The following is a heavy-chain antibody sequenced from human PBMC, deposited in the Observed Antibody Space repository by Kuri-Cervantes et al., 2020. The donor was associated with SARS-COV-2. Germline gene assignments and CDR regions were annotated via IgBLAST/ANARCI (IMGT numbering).Heavy chain of an antibody. V-gene: IGHV3-21*01. D-gene: IGHD3-3*01. CDR1: GFTFSSYS. J-gene: IGHJ4*02. CDR2: ISSSSSYI. Sequence: LSLTCAASGFTFSSYSMNWVRQAPGKGLEWVSSISSSSSYIYYADSVKGRFTISRDNAKNSLYLQMNSLRAEDTAVYYCARVPKLRFLEWLSHFDYWGQGTLVTVSS. CDR3: ARVPKLRFLEWLSHFDY.